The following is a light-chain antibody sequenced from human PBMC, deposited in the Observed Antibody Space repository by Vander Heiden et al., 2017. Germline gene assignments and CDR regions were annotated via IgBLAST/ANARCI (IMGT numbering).Light chain of an antibody. CDR3: QHYGGSRT. J-gene: IGKJ1*01. V-gene: IGKV3-20*01. CDR2: SAS. CDR1: ASVTSTY. Sequence: EIVLTQSPGTLSLSPGDRATLSCRASASVTSTYLAWYQQKPGQSPRLLIYSASIRATGIPARFSGSGSGTDFTLTICRLEPEDFAVYYCQHYGGSRTFGQGTKVEI.